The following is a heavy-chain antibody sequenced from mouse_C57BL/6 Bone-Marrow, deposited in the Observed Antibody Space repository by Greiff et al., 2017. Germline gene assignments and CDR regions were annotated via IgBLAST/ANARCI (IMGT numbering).Heavy chain of an antibody. J-gene: IGHJ3*01. D-gene: IGHD2-3*01. V-gene: IGHV3-6*01. CDR2: INYNGSN. CDR3: ARDLIYDGSSWFAY. Sequence: DVKLVESGPGLVKPSQSLSLTCSFTCYSFTSGYYWYWIRQFPGNKLEWMGYINYNGSNNYNPSLKNLISITRDTSKTQFFLKLNSLTTEDTATYYCARDLIYDGSSWFAYWGQGTLVTVSA. CDR1: CYSFTSGYY.